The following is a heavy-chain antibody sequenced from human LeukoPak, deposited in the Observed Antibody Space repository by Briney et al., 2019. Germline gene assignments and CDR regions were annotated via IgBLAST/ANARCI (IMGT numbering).Heavy chain of an antibody. CDR2: INVSGGGT. J-gene: IGHJ3*01. CDR1: GFTFSSYA. V-gene: IGHV3-23*01. CDR3: ARGTTTDDVAFDF. Sequence: PGGSLRLSCAASGFTFSSYAMSWVRQAPGKGLEWVSAINVSGGGTYYADSVKGRFSISRDNYKNTVYMQMNSLRAEDTALYYCARGTTTDDVAFDFWGQGTVVTVPS. D-gene: IGHD4-17*01.